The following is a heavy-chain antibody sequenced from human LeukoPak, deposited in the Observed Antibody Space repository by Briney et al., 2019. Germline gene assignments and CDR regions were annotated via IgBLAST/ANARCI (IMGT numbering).Heavy chain of an antibody. V-gene: IGHV3-23*01. D-gene: IGHD7-27*01. Sequence: GGSLRLSCAASGFSFSSYSMNWVRQAPGKGPEWVSGINNNGGKTYYAGSVKGRFTISRDNSKSTLSLQMNSLRAEDTAVYYCAKDPNWGSGDWGQGTLVTVSS. CDR2: INNNGGKT. CDR1: GFSFSSYS. CDR3: AKDPNWGSGD. J-gene: IGHJ4*02.